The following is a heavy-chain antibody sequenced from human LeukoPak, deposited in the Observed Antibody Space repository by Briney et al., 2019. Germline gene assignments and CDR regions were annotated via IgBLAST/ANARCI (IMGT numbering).Heavy chain of an antibody. CDR2: IIPIFGTA. J-gene: IGHJ3*02. CDR3: ASSIMITFGGVIVRDGDAFDI. Sequence: SVKVSCKASGGTFSSYSISWLRQAPGQGLEWMGRIIPIFGTANYAQKFQGRVTITTDESTSTAYMELSSLRSEDTAVYYCASSIMITFGGVIVRDGDAFDIWGQGTMVTVSS. V-gene: IGHV1-69*05. CDR1: GGTFSSYS. D-gene: IGHD3-16*02.